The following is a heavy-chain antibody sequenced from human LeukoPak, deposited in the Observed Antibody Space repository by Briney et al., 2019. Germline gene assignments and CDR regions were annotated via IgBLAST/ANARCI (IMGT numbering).Heavy chain of an antibody. CDR2: IYYSGST. V-gene: IGHV4-30-4*08. Sequence: SETLSLTCTVSGGSISSGDYYWSWIRQPPGKSLEWIGYIYYSGSTYYNPSLKSRVTISVDTSKNQFSLKLSSVTAADTAVYYCASSIVVVPAAMDYYYMDVWGKGTTVTVSS. CDR1: GGSISSGDYY. CDR3: ASSIVVVPAAMDYYYMDV. D-gene: IGHD2-2*01. J-gene: IGHJ6*03.